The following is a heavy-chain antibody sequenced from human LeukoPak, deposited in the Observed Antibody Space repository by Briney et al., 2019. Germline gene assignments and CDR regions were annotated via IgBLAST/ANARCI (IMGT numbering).Heavy chain of an antibody. V-gene: IGHV2-5*01. CDR2: IYWNDDK. CDR3: AHRREDIVATHFDY. D-gene: IGHD5-12*01. CDR1: GFSLSTSGVG. J-gene: IGHJ4*02. Sequence: SGPTLVKPTQTLTLTCTFSGFSLSTSGVGVGWIRQPPGKALEWLALIYWNDDKRYSPSLKSRLTITKDTSKNQVVLTMTNMDPVDTATYYCAHRREDIVATHFDYWGQGTLVTVSS.